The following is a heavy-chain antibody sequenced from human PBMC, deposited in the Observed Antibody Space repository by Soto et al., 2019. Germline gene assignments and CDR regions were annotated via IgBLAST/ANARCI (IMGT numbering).Heavy chain of an antibody. CDR1: GFTFSGSA. CDR2: IRSKANSYAT. V-gene: IGHV3-73*02. J-gene: IGHJ4*02. Sequence: EVQLVESGGGLVQPGGSLKLSCAASGFTFSGSAMHWVRQASGKGLEWVGRIRSKANSYATAYAASVKGRFTISRDDSKNTAYLQMNSLKTEDTAVYYCTAWNSWSQTDYWGQGTLVTVSS. D-gene: IGHD1-26*01. CDR3: TAWNSWSQTDY.